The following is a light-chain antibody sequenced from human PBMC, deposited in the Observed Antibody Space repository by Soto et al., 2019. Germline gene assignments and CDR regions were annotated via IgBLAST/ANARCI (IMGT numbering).Light chain of an antibody. J-gene: IGKJ1*01. Sequence: EIVLTQSPGTLSLSPGERATLSCRASQSVSSSYLAWYQQKPGQAPRLLIYGASSRATGIPDRFSGSGSGTDFTLTISRLEPEDFAVYYCQQYGSSPTFGQGPHVEIK. V-gene: IGKV3-20*01. CDR2: GAS. CDR1: QSVSSSY. CDR3: QQYGSSPT.